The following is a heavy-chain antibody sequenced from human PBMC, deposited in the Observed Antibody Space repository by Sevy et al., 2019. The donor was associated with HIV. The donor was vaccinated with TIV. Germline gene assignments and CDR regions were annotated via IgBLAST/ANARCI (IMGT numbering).Heavy chain of an antibody. V-gene: IGHV3-48*01. CDR1: GFTFSSYS. Sequence: GESLKISCAASGFTFSSYSMNWVRQAPGKGLEWVSYISSSSSTIYYADSVKGRFTISRDNAKNSLYLQMNSLRAEDTAVYYCARGPGELTFDYWGQGTLVTVSS. D-gene: IGHD1-7*01. CDR3: ARGPGELTFDY. CDR2: ISSSSSTI. J-gene: IGHJ4*02.